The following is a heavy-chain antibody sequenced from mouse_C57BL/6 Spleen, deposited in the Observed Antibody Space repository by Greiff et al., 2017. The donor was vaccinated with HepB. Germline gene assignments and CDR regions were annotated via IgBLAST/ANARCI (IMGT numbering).Heavy chain of an antibody. CDR3: ASRLRTLYYAMGY. CDR1: GFTFSSYT. J-gene: IGHJ4*01. D-gene: IGHD1-1*01. CDR2: ISGGGGNT. Sequence: EVMLVESGGGLVKPGGSLKLSCAASGFTFSSYTMSWVRQAPEKRLEWVATISGGGGNTYYPDSVKGRVTISRDNAKNTLYLQMSSLRSEDTALYYCASRLRTLYYAMGYWGQGTSVSVSS. V-gene: IGHV5-9*01.